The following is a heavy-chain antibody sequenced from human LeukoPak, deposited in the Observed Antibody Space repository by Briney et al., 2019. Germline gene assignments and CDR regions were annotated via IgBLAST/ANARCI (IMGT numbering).Heavy chain of an antibody. J-gene: IGHJ4*02. CDR1: GFTFDDYG. D-gene: IGHD3-10*01. CDR2: INWNGGST. Sequence: PGGSLRLSCAASGFTFDDYGMSWVRQAPGKGLEWVSGINWNGGSTGYADSVKGRFTISRDNAKNSLYLQMNSLRVEDTALYYCARGPLSPHYYGSGSYLNPFDYWGQGTLSPSPQ. V-gene: IGHV3-20*04. CDR3: ARGPLSPHYYGSGSYLNPFDY.